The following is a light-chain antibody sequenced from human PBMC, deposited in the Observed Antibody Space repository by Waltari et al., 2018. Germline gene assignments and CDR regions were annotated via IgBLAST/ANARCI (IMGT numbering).Light chain of an antibody. J-gene: IGKJ5*01. CDR2: LGS. Sequence: DIVMTRSPLSLPVTPGERASSACRSSQSLLHSNGYNYLDWYLQKPGQSPQLLIYLGSNRASGVPDRFSGSGSGTDFTLKISRVEAEDVGVYYCMQALQFTFGQGTRLEIK. V-gene: IGKV2-28*01. CDR1: QSLLHSNGYNY. CDR3: MQALQFT.